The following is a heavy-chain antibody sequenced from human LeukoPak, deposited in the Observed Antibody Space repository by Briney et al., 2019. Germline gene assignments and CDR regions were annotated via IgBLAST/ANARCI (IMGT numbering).Heavy chain of an antibody. J-gene: IGHJ4*02. CDR1: GFTFSSYW. CDR3: ARVGYCSTTSCYWRAFDY. D-gene: IGHD2-2*01. V-gene: IGHV3-7*01. CDR2: INQDGSEQ. Sequence: GGSLRLSCAASGFTFSSYWMSWVRQAPGKGLEWVANINQDGSEQYYVDSVKGRFTISRDNTKNSLYLQMNSLRVEDTAVYYCARVGYCSTTSCYWRAFDYWGQGTLVTVSS.